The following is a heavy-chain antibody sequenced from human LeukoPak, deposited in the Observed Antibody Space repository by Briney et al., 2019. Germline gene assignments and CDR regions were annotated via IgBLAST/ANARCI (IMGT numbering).Heavy chain of an antibody. V-gene: IGHV4-34*01. Sequence: SETLSLTCTVSGGSISSYYWSWIRQPPGKGLEWIGEINHSGSTNYNPSLKSRVTISVDTSKNQFSLKLSSVTAADTAVYYCARLPSMTTVTSDDYWGQGTLVTVPS. CDR3: ARLPSMTTVTSDDY. CDR1: GGSISSYY. J-gene: IGHJ4*02. CDR2: INHSGST. D-gene: IGHD4-17*01.